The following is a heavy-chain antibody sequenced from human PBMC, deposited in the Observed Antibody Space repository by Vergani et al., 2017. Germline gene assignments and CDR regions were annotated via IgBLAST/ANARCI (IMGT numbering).Heavy chain of an antibody. CDR3: ARSNGYSYGHFDY. V-gene: IGHV3-30*19. CDR1: GFTLSSHA. J-gene: IGHJ4*02. CDR2: ISYDGSNK. Sequence: QVQLEETGGGVVQPGRSLRLSCAGSGFTLSSHAMHWVRQAPGKGLEWVAVISYDGSNKYYADSVKGRFTISRDNSKNTLYLQMNSLRAEDTAVYYCARSNGYSYGHFDYWGQGTLVTVSS. D-gene: IGHD5-18*01.